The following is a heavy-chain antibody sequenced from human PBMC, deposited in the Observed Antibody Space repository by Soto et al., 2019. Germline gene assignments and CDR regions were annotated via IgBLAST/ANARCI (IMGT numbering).Heavy chain of an antibody. D-gene: IGHD6-19*01. CDR2: MNPNSGNT. Sequence: ASVKVSCKASGYTFTSYDINWVRQATGQGLEWMGWMNPNSGNTGYAQKFQGRVTMTRNTSISTAYMELSSLRSEDTAVYYCAGCLYSSGLCVYMDVWGKGTTVTVSS. V-gene: IGHV1-8*01. J-gene: IGHJ6*04. CDR3: AGCLYSSGLCVYMDV. CDR1: GYTFTSYD.